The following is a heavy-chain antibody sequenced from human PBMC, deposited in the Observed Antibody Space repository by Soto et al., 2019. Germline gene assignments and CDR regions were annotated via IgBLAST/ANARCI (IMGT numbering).Heavy chain of an antibody. CDR3: ARDYPHTPNWFDP. CDR1: GGTFSSYT. J-gene: IGHJ5*02. CDR2: IIPILGMA. Sequence: QVQLVQSGAEVKKPGSSVKVSCKASGGTFSSYTISWVRQAPGQGLEWMGRIIPILGMANYAQKFQGRVTITADKSTSTAYMELSSLRSEDTAVYYCARDYPHTPNWFDPWGQGTLVTVSS. V-gene: IGHV1-69*08.